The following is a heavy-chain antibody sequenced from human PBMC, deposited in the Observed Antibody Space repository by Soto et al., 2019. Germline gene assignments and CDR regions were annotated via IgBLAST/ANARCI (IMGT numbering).Heavy chain of an antibody. CDR3: AREETYYDILTGYYLGYYFDY. Sequence: ASVKVSCKASGYTFTSYYMHWVRQAPGQGLEWMGIINPSGGSTSYAQKFQGRVTMTRDTSTSTVYMELSSLRSEDTAVYYCAREETYYDILTGYYLGYYFDYWGQGTLVIVSS. J-gene: IGHJ4*02. V-gene: IGHV1-46*03. D-gene: IGHD3-9*01. CDR1: GYTFTSYY. CDR2: INPSGGST.